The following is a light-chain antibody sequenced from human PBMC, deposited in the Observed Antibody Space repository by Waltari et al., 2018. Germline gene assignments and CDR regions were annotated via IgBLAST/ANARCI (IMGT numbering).Light chain of an antibody. Sequence: EIVMTQSPATLSVSPGETATLSCRASQSVSSNVAWYQQKPGQAPRLLIYDASTRATSIPAKFRGSVSGTEFTLTISSLQSEDFAVYYCQQYNRWPPINFGHGTRLEIK. CDR1: QSVSSN. V-gene: IGKV3-15*01. J-gene: IGKJ5*01. CDR3: QQYNRWPPIN. CDR2: DAS.